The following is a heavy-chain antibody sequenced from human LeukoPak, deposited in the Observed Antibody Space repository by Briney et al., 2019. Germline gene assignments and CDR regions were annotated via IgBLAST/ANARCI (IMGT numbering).Heavy chain of an antibody. Sequence: ASVKVSCKASGYTFTSYGISWVRQAPGQGLEWMGWISAYNGNTNYAQKLQGRVTMTTDTSASTAYMELRSLRSDDTAVYYCARDVSLSSGWYGGIQEDYYFDYWGQGTLVTVSS. J-gene: IGHJ4*02. D-gene: IGHD6-19*01. V-gene: IGHV1-18*01. CDR3: ARDVSLSSGWYGGIQEDYYFDY. CDR2: ISAYNGNT. CDR1: GYTFTSYG.